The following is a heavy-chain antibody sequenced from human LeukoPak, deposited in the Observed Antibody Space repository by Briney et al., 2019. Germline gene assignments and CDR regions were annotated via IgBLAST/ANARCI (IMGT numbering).Heavy chain of an antibody. CDR1: GFTFSSYA. D-gene: IGHD3-9*01. Sequence: SGGSLRLSCAASGFTFSSYAMSWVRQAPGKGLEWVSAISGSGGSTYYADSVKGRFTISRDNSKNTLYLQMNSLRAEDTAVYYCAKDVTYFDWSAPFDYWGQGTLVTVSS. CDR3: AKDVTYFDWSAPFDY. J-gene: IGHJ4*02. CDR2: ISGSGGST. V-gene: IGHV3-23*01.